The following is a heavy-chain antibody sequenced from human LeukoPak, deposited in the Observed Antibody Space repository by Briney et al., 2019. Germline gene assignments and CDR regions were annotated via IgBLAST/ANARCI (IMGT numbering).Heavy chain of an antibody. J-gene: IGHJ4*02. CDR3: ARERSSSWYFEII. V-gene: IGHV4-39*07. Sequence: SETLSLTCTVSGGSISSSSYYWGWIRQPPGKGLEWIGSIYYSGSTYYNPSLKSRVTISVDTSENQFSLRPSSVTAADTAVYYCARERSSSWYFEIIWGQGTLVTVSS. CDR1: GGSISSSSYY. D-gene: IGHD6-13*01. CDR2: IYYSGST.